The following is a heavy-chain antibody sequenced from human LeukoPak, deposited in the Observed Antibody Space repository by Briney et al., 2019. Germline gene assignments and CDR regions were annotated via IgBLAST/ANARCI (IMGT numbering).Heavy chain of an antibody. CDR2: ISYDGSNK. CDR3: ARSAGYPRTKVVPAAISY. D-gene: IGHD2-2*01. Sequence: GGSLRLSCAASGFTFSSYAMHWVRQAPGKGLEWVAVISYDGSNKYYADSVKGRFTISRDNSKNTLYLQMNSLRAEDTAVYYCARSAGYPRTKVVPAAISYWGQGTLVTVSS. J-gene: IGHJ4*02. V-gene: IGHV3-30-3*01. CDR1: GFTFSSYA.